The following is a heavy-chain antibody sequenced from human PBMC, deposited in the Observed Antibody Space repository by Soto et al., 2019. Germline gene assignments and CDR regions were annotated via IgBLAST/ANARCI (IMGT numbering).Heavy chain of an antibody. D-gene: IGHD3-10*01. Sequence: QAQLVQSGAEVKKPRASVKVSCKASGYSFTTYGISWVRQAPGQGLEWMGWLSDYNGNTNYEKKFQGRVTMTTDTSTRTASMELKSLISDDPAVYYCAREGYYSGSESYSPTRYYGMDVWGQGTTVTVS. CDR2: LSDYNGNT. CDR3: AREGYYSGSESYSPTRYYGMDV. J-gene: IGHJ6*02. CDR1: GYSFTTYG. V-gene: IGHV1-18*01.